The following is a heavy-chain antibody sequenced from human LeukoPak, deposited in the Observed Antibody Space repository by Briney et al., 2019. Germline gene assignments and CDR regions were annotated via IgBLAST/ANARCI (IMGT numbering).Heavy chain of an antibody. CDR2: IYYSGST. D-gene: IGHD2-15*01. Sequence: SETLSLTCTVSGGSISSGDYYWSWIRQPPGKGLEWIGYIYYSGSTYYNPSLKSRVTISVDTSKNQFSLKLSSVTAADTAVYYCARVGRVVALDYWGQGTLVTVSS. CDR3: ARVGRVVALDY. V-gene: IGHV4-30-4*01. J-gene: IGHJ4*02. CDR1: GGSISSGDYY.